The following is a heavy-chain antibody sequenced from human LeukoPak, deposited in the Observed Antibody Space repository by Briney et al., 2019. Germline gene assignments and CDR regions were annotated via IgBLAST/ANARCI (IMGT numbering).Heavy chain of an antibody. CDR3: ARVRATGNCNWFDP. V-gene: IGHV5-51*01. Sequence: GESLKISCKGSGYSFTNYWNGWVRQMPGKGLEWMGIIYPGDSDTRYSPSFQGQVTISADKSISTAYLQWCSLKASDTAMYYCARVRATGNCNWFDPWGQGTLVTVSS. D-gene: IGHD1-26*01. CDR2: IYPGDSDT. CDR1: GYSFTNYW. J-gene: IGHJ5*02.